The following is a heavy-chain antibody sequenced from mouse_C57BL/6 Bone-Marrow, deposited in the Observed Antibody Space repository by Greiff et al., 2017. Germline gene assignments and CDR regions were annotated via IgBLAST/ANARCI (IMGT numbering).Heavy chain of an antibody. V-gene: IGHV5-9*04. CDR2: ISGGGGNT. D-gene: IGHD1-3*01. Sequence: EVQVVESGGGLVKPGGSLKLSCAASGYTFSSYTMSWVRQTPEKRLEWVATISGGGGNTYYPDSVKGRITISRDNAKNTTYLQMSSLTSEDSAVYYCAREIYMNLEGDYAMDYWGQGTSVTVSS. J-gene: IGHJ4*01. CDR3: AREIYMNLEGDYAMDY. CDR1: GYTFSSYT.